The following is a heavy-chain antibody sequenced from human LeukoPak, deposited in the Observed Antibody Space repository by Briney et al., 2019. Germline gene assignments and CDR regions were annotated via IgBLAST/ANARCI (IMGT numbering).Heavy chain of an antibody. J-gene: IGHJ3*02. Sequence: SETLSLTCAVSGASISSSNYYWGWIRQPPGKGLEWIGSIYYSGSTYYNPSLKSRVTISVDTSKNQFSLKLSSVTAADTAVYYCARSRMTWRTQPDAFDIWGQGTMVTVSS. D-gene: IGHD2-2*01. CDR3: ARSRMTWRTQPDAFDI. V-gene: IGHV4-39*07. CDR2: IYYSGST. CDR1: GASISSSNYY.